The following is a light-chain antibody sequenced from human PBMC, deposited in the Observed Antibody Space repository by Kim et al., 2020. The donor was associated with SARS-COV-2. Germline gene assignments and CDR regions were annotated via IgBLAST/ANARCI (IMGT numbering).Light chain of an antibody. CDR1: KLGDKY. CDR3: QAWDSSLVV. CDR2: QDS. J-gene: IGLJ2*01. Sequence: SYELTQPPSVSVSPGQTASITCSGDKLGDKYACWYQQKPGQSPVLVIYQDSKRPSVIPERFSGSNSGNTATLTISGTQAMDEADYYCQAWDSSLVVFGGG. V-gene: IGLV3-1*01.